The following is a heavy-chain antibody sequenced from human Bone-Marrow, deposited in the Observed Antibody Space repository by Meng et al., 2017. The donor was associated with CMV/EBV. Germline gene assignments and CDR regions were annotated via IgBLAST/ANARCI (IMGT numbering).Heavy chain of an antibody. CDR2: ISNSGST. J-gene: IGHJ6*02. CDR1: GGSVSSGSYY. CDR3: ARDEVAMDV. V-gene: IGHV4-61*01. Sequence: SETLSLTCTVSGGSVSSGSYYWSWIRQPPGKGLEWMGNISNSGSTNYNPSLKSRVTISVDTPKNQFSLKLRSVTAADTAVYYCARDEVAMDVWGQGTTVTVSS.